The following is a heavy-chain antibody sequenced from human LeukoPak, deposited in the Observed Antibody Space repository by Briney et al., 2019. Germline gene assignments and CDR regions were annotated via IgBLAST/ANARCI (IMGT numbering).Heavy chain of an antibody. CDR1: GFTFSSYA. V-gene: IGHV3-23*01. CDR2: ISGASGTT. CDR3: ARDQRDYGMDV. Sequence: GGSLRLSCADSGFTFSSYAMTWVRQAPGKGLEWVSTISGASGTTYYADSVKGRFTISRDNSKNTLYLQMNSLRVDDTAVYYCARDQRDYGMDVWGQGTTVTVSS. J-gene: IGHJ6*02.